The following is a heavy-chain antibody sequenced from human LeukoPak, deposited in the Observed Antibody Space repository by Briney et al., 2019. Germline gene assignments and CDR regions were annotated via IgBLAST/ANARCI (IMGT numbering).Heavy chain of an antibody. D-gene: IGHD2-2*01. V-gene: IGHV3-23*01. CDR2: ISGSGGST. J-gene: IGHJ5*02. Sequence: PGGSLRLSCAASGFTFSSYGMSWVRQAPGKGLEWVSAISGSGGSTYYADSVKGRFTISRDNSKNTLYLQMNSLRAEDTAVYYCASIDEEGYCSSTSCNRAFDPWGQGTLVTVSS. CDR3: ASIDEEGYCSSTSCNRAFDP. CDR1: GFTFSSYG.